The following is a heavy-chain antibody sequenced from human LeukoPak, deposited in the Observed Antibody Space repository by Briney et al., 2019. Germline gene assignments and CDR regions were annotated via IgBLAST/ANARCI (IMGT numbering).Heavy chain of an antibody. Sequence: ASVKVSCKASGGTFSSYTISWVRQAPGQGLEWMGRIIPILGIANYAQKFQGRVTITADKSTSTAYMELSRLRSEDTAVYYCARDSVLPAAIRLNRFDPWGQGTLVTVSS. CDR1: GGTFSSYT. V-gene: IGHV1-69*04. J-gene: IGHJ5*02. D-gene: IGHD2-2*02. CDR2: IIPILGIA. CDR3: ARDSVLPAAIRLNRFDP.